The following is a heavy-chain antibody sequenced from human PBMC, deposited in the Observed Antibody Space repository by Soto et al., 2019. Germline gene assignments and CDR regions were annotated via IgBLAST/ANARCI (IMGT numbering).Heavy chain of an antibody. J-gene: IGHJ3*02. V-gene: IGHV3-21*01. CDR2: ISRNSSGI. CDR3: ASTYSTTLDI. Sequence: PGGSLSLSCAASGFTLRIYWMHLVRQAPGKGLEWVSSISRNSSGIYYADSVKGGFTISRDNAKNSLYLQMNSLRAEDTAVYYCASTYSTTLDIWGQGTMVTVSS. D-gene: IGHD2-15*01. CDR1: GFTLRIYW.